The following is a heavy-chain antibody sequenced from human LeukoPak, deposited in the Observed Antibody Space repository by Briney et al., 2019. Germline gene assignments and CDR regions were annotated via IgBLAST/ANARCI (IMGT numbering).Heavy chain of an antibody. CDR3: VRFLEWLSTWGYYYYYYMDV. V-gene: IGHV3-7*01. CDR2: IKQDGSEK. D-gene: IGHD3-3*01. Sequence: GGSLRPSCAASGFTFSSYWMSWVRQAPGKGLEWVANIKQDGSEKYYVDSVKGRFTISRDNAKNSLYLQMNSLRAEDTTVYYCVRFLEWLSTWGYYYYYYMDVWGKGTTVTVSS. J-gene: IGHJ6*03. CDR1: GFTFSSYW.